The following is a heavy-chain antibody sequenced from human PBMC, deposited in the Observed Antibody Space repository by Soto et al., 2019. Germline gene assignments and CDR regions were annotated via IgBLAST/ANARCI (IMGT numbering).Heavy chain of an antibody. J-gene: IGHJ4*02. D-gene: IGHD3-9*01. CDR3: ARVRCIRKGILTGYHHCFDY. CDR1: GYTFTSYG. V-gene: IGHV1-18*01. Sequence: QVQLVQSGAEVKKPGASVKVSCKASGYTFTSYGISWVRQAPGQGLEWMGWISAYNGNTNYAQKLQGRVTMTTDTSTSTAYMELRSLRSDDTAVYYCARVRCIRKGILTGYHHCFDYWGQGTLVTVSS. CDR2: ISAYNGNT.